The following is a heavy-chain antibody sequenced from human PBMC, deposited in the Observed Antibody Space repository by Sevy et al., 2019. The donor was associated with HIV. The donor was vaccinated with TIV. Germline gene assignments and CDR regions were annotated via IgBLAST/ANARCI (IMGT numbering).Heavy chain of an antibody. CDR1: GFTFSNYW. CDR3: ARPYRTDPFYYSGSGGYYYPSYFDY. Sequence: EGSLRLSCAASGFTFSNYWMSWVRQAPGKGLEWVANIKQDGSEKYDVYSVKGRFTIARDNAKNSLYLQMNSLRAEDTAVYYCARPYRTDPFYYSGSGGYYYPSYFDYWGQGTLVTVSS. CDR2: IKQDGSEK. V-gene: IGHV3-7*01. D-gene: IGHD3-22*01. J-gene: IGHJ4*02.